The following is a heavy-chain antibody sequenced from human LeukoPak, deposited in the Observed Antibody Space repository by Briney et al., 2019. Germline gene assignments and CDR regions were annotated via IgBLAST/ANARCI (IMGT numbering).Heavy chain of an antibody. Sequence: PGASLRLSCAAAGFTFSSYAMSWVRQAPGKGLEWVSHISASGRTTDYADSVKGRFTISRDNFKNTVYLQMNSLRAEDTAVYYCAKLCSGGSCYWNYWGQGTLVTVSS. CDR3: AKLCSGGSCYWNY. D-gene: IGHD2-15*01. CDR2: ISASGRTT. V-gene: IGHV3-23*01. J-gene: IGHJ4*02. CDR1: GFTFSSYA.